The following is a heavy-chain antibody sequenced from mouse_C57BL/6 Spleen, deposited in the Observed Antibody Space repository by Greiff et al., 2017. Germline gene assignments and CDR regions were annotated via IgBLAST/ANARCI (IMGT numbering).Heavy chain of an antibody. CDR3: ARDYYGLFDY. Sequence: VQLQQSGAELARPGASVKMSCKASGYTFTSYTMHWVKQRPGQGLEWIGYINPSSGYTKYNQKFKDKATLTADKSSSTAYMQLSSLTSADSAVYYCARDYYGLFDYWGQGTTLTVSS. CDR1: GYTFTSYT. J-gene: IGHJ2*01. CDR2: INPSSGYT. V-gene: IGHV1-4*01. D-gene: IGHD1-1*01.